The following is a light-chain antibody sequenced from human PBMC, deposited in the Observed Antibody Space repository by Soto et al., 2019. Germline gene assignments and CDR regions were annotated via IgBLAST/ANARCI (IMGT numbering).Light chain of an antibody. CDR3: QQSYSTLVT. CDR2: AAS. J-gene: IGKJ1*01. V-gene: IGKV1-39*01. Sequence: DIQMTQSPSTLSASVGDRVTITCRASQSISSYLNWYQQKPGKAPKLLIYAASSLQSGVPSRFSGSGSGTDFTLTISSLQPEDVATDYGQQSYSTLVTFGQGTKVDIK. CDR1: QSISSY.